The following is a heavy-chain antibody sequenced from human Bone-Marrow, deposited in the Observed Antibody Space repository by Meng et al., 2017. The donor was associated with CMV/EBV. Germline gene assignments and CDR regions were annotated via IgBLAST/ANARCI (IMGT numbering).Heavy chain of an antibody. Sequence: GESLKISCAASGFTFSDYYMSWIRQAPGKGLEWVSYISSSGSTIYYADSVKGRFTISRDNAKNSLYLQMNSLRAEDTAVYYCARDVGGLNDQLQYNWFDPWGQGTLVTVSS. CDR3: ARDVGGLNDQLQYNWFDP. V-gene: IGHV3-11*04. CDR1: GFTFSDYY. CDR2: ISSSGSTI. J-gene: IGHJ5*02. D-gene: IGHD2-2*01.